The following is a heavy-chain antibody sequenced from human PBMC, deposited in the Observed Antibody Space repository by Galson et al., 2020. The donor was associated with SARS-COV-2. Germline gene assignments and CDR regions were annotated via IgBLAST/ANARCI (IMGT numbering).Heavy chain of an antibody. CDR3: AKDGIGGNYAFDI. V-gene: IGHV3-9*01. J-gene: IGHJ3*02. D-gene: IGHD2-21*02. CDR1: GFTFDDYA. CDR2: ISWNSGSI. Sequence: GGSLRLSCAASGFTFDDYAMHWVRQAPGKGLEWVSGISWNSGSIGYADSVKGRFTISRDNAKNSLYLQMNSLRAEDTALYYCAKDGIGGNYAFDIWGQGTMVTVSS.